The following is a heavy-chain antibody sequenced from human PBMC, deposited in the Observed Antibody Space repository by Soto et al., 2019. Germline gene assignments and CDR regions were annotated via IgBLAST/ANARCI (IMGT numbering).Heavy chain of an antibody. CDR1: GGSISSGDYY. CDR2: IYYSGST. D-gene: IGHD3-22*01. V-gene: IGHV4-30-4*01. CDR3: ARGEDYYDSSGYYYFDY. Sequence: PSETLSLTCTVSGGSISSGDYYWSWIRQPPGKGLEWIGYIYYSGSTYYKPSLKSRVTISVDTSKNQFSLKLSSVTAADTAVYYCARGEDYYDSSGYYYFDYWGQGTLVTVSS. J-gene: IGHJ4*02.